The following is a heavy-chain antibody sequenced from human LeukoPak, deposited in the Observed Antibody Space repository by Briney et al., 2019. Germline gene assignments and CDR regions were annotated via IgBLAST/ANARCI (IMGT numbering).Heavy chain of an antibody. Sequence: ASVKVSCKASGYTFTSYDINWVRQATGQGLEWMGWMNPNSGNTGYAQKFQGRVTMTRNTSISTAYMELSSLRSEDTAVYYCARGEIFDWTPFYYYYYMDVWGKGTTVTISS. CDR2: MNPNSGNT. CDR3: ARGEIFDWTPFYYYYYMDV. CDR1: GYTFTSYD. J-gene: IGHJ6*03. D-gene: IGHD3-9*01. V-gene: IGHV1-8*01.